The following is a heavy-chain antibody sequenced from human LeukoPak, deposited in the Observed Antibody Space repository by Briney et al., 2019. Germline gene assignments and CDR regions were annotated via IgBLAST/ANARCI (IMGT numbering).Heavy chain of an antibody. D-gene: IGHD3-3*01. Sequence: PGGSLRLSCAASGFTFSSYGMHWVRQAPGKGLEWVAFIRFDGSKKFYADSVKGRFTISRDNSKNTLHLQMNSLRGEDTALYYCAKDPSYFDFWSGPDYWGQGTLVSVSS. CDR2: IRFDGSKK. CDR3: AKDPSYFDFWSGPDY. J-gene: IGHJ4*02. CDR1: GFTFSSYG. V-gene: IGHV3-30*02.